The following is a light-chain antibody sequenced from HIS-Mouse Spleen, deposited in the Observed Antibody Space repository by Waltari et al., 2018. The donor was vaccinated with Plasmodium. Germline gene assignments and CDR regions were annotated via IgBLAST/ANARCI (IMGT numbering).Light chain of an antibody. CDR1: LSDFGRYKL. V-gene: IGLV2-23*01. Sequence: QSALPQPASVSGSPGQSITISCPGTLSDFGRYKLLSWYQQHPGKAPKLMIYEGSKRPSGVSNRFSGSKSGNTASLTISGLQAEDEADYYCCSYAGSSTWVFGGGTKLTVL. J-gene: IGLJ3*02. CDR3: CSYAGSSTWV. CDR2: EGS.